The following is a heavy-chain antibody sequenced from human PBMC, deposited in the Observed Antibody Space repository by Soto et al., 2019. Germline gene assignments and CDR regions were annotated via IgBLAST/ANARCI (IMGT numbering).Heavy chain of an antibody. Sequence: ASVKVSCKASGYTFSGYYIHWVRQAPGQGPEWMGWINPNSGGTNYAQKFQGWVTMTRDTSISTAYMELSRLRPDDTAVYYCAREIGYGSTRWVPVVKGGFDVWGQGTTVTVSS. CDR2: INPNSGGT. V-gene: IGHV1-2*04. CDR1: GYTFSGYY. D-gene: IGHD2-2*01. CDR3: AREIGYGSTRWVPVVKGGFDV. J-gene: IGHJ6*02.